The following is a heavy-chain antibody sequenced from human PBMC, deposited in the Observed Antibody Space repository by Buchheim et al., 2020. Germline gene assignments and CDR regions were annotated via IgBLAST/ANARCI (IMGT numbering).Heavy chain of an antibody. V-gene: IGHV1-69*01. D-gene: IGHD2-8*01. J-gene: IGHJ5*02. CDR1: GGTFSSYA. CDR3: ARSAGYCTNGVCYRNWFDP. CDR2: IIPIFGTA. Sequence: QVQLVQSGAEVKKPGSSVKVSCKASGGTFSSYAISWVRQAPGQGLEWMGGIIPIFGTANYAQKFQGRVTITADESSITAYMELSSLRSEDTAVYYCARSAGYCTNGVCYRNWFDPWGQGTL.